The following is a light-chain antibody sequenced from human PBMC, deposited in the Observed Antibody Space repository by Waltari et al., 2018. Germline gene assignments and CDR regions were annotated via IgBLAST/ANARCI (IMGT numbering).Light chain of an antibody. CDR2: GAS. CDR1: QSVSSSD. V-gene: IGKV3-20*01. Sequence: EIVLAPSPGTLSLSPGERATLSCRASQSVSSSDLAWYQQNPGQAPRLLIYGASSRATGITDRFSGSGSGTDFSLTISRLEPEDVGLYYCQQYAGSRPTFGGGTKVEIK. J-gene: IGKJ4*01. CDR3: QQYAGSRPT.